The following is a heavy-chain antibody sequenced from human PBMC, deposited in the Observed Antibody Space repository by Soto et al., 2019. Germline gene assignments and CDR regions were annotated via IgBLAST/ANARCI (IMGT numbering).Heavy chain of an antibody. V-gene: IGHV3-23*01. CDR1: GLTFNSYA. CDR3: ASPPRATVTDNIFDY. CDR2: ISGSDGST. J-gene: IGHJ4*02. Sequence: RLSCAASGLTFNSYAMSWVRQAPGKGLEWVSAISGSDGSTYYADSVKGRFTISRDNSKSTLYLQMSSLRAEDTAVYYCASPPRATVTDNIFDYWGQGTLVTVSS. D-gene: IGHD4-17*01.